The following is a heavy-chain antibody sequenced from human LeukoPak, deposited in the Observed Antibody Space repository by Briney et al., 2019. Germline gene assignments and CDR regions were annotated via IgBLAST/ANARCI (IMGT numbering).Heavy chain of an antibody. CDR3: ARDAVDTANAV. Sequence: PGGSLRLSCAVSGFTFSSYAMHWVRQAPGKGLEWVSGISGSSITTNYADSVKGRFTISRDNSKNTLYLQMNSLRAEDTAVYCCARDAVDTANAVWGQGTTVTVSS. V-gene: IGHV3-23*01. J-gene: IGHJ6*02. D-gene: IGHD5-18*01. CDR2: ISGSSITT. CDR1: GFTFSSYA.